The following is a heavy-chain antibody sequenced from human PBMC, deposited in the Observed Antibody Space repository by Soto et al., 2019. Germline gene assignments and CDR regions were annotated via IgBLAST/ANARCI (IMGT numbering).Heavy chain of an antibody. Sequence: PGGSLRLSCEASGFIFGNYSMNWVRQAPGKGLEWVSSISSRSNFIYYADSLRGRVTISRDNTQNSLHLQMNSLRVEDTAIYYCARVQKLYGNSVYYYGMDVWGQGATSTVSS. CDR1: GFIFGNYS. CDR2: ISSRSNFI. J-gene: IGHJ6*02. CDR3: ARVQKLYGNSVYYYGMDV. D-gene: IGHD2-8*01. V-gene: IGHV3-21*01.